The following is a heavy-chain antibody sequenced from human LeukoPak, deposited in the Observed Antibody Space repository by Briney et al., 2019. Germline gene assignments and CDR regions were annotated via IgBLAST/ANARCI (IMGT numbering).Heavy chain of an antibody. Sequence: SETLSLTCTVSGGSISSVDHYWNWIRQHPGKGLEWIGSVYYSGSTYYNPSLKSRVTISADTSKSQFSLQLSSVTAADTAVYYCATGTDSRKVGYWGQGTLVTVSS. CDR2: VYYSGST. D-gene: IGHD1-26*01. CDR1: GGSISSVDHY. J-gene: IGHJ4*02. V-gene: IGHV4-31*03. CDR3: ATGTDSRKVGY.